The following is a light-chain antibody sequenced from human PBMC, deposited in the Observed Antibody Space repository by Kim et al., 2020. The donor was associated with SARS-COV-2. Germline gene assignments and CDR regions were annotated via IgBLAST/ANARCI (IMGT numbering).Light chain of an antibody. CDR2: GAS. J-gene: IGKJ1*01. V-gene: IGKV1-27*01. Sequence: DIQMTQSPSSLSASVGDRVTITCRASQVINSDLAWYQQKPGKAPTVLIYGASTLHTGVPSRFSGSGSGTDFTLTISSLQPEDVGTYYCQKHDSAPLTFGHGTKVDIK. CDR1: QVINSD. CDR3: QKHDSAPLT.